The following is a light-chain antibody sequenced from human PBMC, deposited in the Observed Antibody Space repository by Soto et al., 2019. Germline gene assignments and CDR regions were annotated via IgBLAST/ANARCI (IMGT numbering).Light chain of an antibody. Sequence: QSALTQPAFVSGSPGQSITISCTGTSSDVGGYNYVSWYQHPPGKAPKLMISEVSNRPSGVSNRFSGSKSGNTASLTISGLRAEDEADYYCSSYTSTSTRVFGTGTKLTVL. CDR3: SSYTSTSTRV. J-gene: IGLJ1*01. CDR1: SSDVGGYNY. V-gene: IGLV2-14*01. CDR2: EVS.